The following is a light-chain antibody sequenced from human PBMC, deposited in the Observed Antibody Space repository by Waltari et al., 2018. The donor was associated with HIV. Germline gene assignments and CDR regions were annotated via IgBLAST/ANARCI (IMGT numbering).Light chain of an antibody. V-gene: IGKV1-33*01. Sequence: DIQMTQSPSSLSASVGDRVTITCQASQGISNYLNWYQQKPGKAPKLLIYDASLLYTGVPSRFSGSGSGTYVTLTISRLQPEDIATYYWQKYDDPSLTFGGGTKVQI. CDR2: DAS. J-gene: IGKJ4*01. CDR1: QGISNY. CDR3: QKYDDPSLT.